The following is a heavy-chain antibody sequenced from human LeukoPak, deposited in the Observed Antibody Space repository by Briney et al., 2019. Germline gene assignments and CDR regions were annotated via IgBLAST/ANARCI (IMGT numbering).Heavy chain of an antibody. CDR3: ASISSASYGDY. V-gene: IGHV3-30-3*01. D-gene: IGHD1-26*01. CDR1: GFTFNTYA. Sequence: PGKSLRLSCAASGFTFNTYAMHWVRQAPGKGLEWVAVISYDANNKFYADSVKGRFTISRDNSKNTPYLQMNSLRAEDTAVYYCASISSASYGDYWGQGTLVTVSS. J-gene: IGHJ4*02. CDR2: ISYDANNK.